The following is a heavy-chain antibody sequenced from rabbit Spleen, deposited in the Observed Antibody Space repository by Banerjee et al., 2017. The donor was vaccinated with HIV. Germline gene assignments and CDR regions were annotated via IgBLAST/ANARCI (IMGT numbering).Heavy chain of an antibody. CDR2: IDTSNGDT. Sequence: QSLEESGGGLVQPGASLTLTCTASGFSFSSSYYMCWVRQAPGKGLEWIACIDTSNGDTDYANWPKGRFTISKTSSTTVTLQMTSLTAADTATYFCARNYVNAFDPWGPGTLVTVS. D-gene: IGHD1-1*01. CDR1: GFSFSSSYY. V-gene: IGHV1S40*01. J-gene: IGHJ2*01. CDR3: ARNYVNAFDP.